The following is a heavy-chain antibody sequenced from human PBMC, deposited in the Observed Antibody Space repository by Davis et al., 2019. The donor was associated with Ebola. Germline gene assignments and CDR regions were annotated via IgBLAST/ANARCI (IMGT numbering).Heavy chain of an antibody. CDR2: ISYDGSNK. Sequence: PGGSLRLSCAASGFTFSSYAMHWVRQAPGKGLEWVAVISYDGSNKYYADSVKGRFTISRDNSKNTLYLQMNSLRSEDTAVYYCARNSGYDWADYWGQGTLVTVSS. D-gene: IGHD5-12*01. J-gene: IGHJ4*02. CDR1: GFTFSSYA. V-gene: IGHV3-30-3*01. CDR3: ARNSGYDWADY.